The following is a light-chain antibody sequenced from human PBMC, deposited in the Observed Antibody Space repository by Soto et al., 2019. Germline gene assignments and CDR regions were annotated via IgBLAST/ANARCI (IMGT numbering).Light chain of an antibody. CDR2: KAS. Sequence: DIQMTQSPSTLSASVGDRVTITCRASQSISSWLAWYQQKPGKAPKFLIHKASSVESGVPSRCSGSGSGTEFTLTISSLQTDDYATYFYQQYNSPPLTFGQGTKVDIK. V-gene: IGKV1-5*03. J-gene: IGKJ1*01. CDR3: QQYNSPPLT. CDR1: QSISSW.